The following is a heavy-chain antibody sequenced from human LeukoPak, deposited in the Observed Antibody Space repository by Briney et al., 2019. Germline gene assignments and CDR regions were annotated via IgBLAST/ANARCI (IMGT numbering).Heavy chain of an antibody. CDR2: IYYSGST. Sequence: SETLSLTCTVSGVSVTRSSYYWGWIRQPPGKGLEWIGNIYYSGSTYYNPSLRSRLTISLDTSKNQFSLTLSSVTAADTAVYYCARLQYYYDSNGYYSLYYFDYWGQGTVVTVSS. D-gene: IGHD3-22*01. J-gene: IGHJ4*02. CDR1: GVSVTRSSYY. CDR3: ARLQYYYDSNGYYSLYYFDY. V-gene: IGHV4-39*01.